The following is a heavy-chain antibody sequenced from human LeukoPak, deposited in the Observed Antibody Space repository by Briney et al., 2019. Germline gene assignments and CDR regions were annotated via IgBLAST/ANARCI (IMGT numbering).Heavy chain of an antibody. CDR3: ARKYFYDSDIYWGNDAFDI. Sequence: GASVRVSCKVSGYTFTAYYIHWVRQAPGQGPEWMGWMNRYSGDANYAPKFEGRVTRTRDTAISTAYVDLSRLTSDDTAVYYCARKYFYDSDIYWGNDAFDIWGQGTMVIVSS. D-gene: IGHD3-22*01. V-gene: IGHV1-2*02. CDR1: GYTFTAYY. J-gene: IGHJ3*02. CDR2: MNRYSGDA.